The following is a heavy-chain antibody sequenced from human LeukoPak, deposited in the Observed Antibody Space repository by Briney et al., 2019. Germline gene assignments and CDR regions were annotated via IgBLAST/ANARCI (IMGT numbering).Heavy chain of an antibody. CDR1: GGTFSSYA. Sequence: GASVKVSCKASGGTFSSYAISWVRQAPGQGLEWMGGIISIFGTAHYAQKFQGRVTITTDESTSTAYMELSSLRSEDTAVYYCARDGQLPRAGPNYYYYMDVWGKGTTVTVSS. CDR2: IISIFGTA. J-gene: IGHJ6*03. CDR3: ARDGQLPRAGPNYYYYMDV. V-gene: IGHV1-69*05. D-gene: IGHD6-6*01.